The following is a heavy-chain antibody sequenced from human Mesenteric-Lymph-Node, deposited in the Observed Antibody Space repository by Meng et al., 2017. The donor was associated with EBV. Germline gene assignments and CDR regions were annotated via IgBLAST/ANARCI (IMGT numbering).Heavy chain of an antibody. V-gene: IGHV4-4*02. CDR2: IYHSGTT. Sequence: QVQLTGAGPGLAKPSGTLSLPCTVSGGSISSNNWWSWVRQPPGKGLEWIGEIYHSGTTNYNPSLKSRVTISVDKSKNQFSLKLSSVTAEDTAVYYCAKDQEGATNEGVLFDYWGQGTLVTVSS. CDR3: AKDQEGATNEGVLFDY. J-gene: IGHJ4*02. CDR1: GGSISSNNW. D-gene: IGHD1-26*01.